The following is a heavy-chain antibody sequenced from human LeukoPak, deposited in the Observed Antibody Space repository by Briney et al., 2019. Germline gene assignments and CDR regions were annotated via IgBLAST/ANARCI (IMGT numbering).Heavy chain of an antibody. Sequence: SETLSLTCTVSGGSISNYYWSWVRQPPGKGLEWIGYIYYSGRTSYNPSLNSRVTISVDTSEKQFSLRLSSVTAADTAVYYCARGSLDLYYYGSSGFPYYYYYMDVWGKGTTVTVS. CDR3: ARGSLDLYYYGSSGFPYYYYYMDV. CDR2: IYYSGRT. D-gene: IGHD3-22*01. V-gene: IGHV4-59*01. CDR1: GGSISNYY. J-gene: IGHJ6*03.